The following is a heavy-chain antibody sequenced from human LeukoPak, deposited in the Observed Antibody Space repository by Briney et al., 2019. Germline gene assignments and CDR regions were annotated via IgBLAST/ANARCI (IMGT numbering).Heavy chain of an antibody. CDR1: GGTFSSYA. J-gene: IGHJ4*02. CDR2: IIPIFGTA. CDR3: ASNYDSSGYYTPLGY. Sequence: ASVKVSCKASGGTFSSYAISWVRQAPGQGLEWMGGIIPIFGTANYAQKFQGRVTITADKSTSTAYMELSSLRSEDTAVYYCASNYDSSGYYTPLGYWGQGTLVTVSS. D-gene: IGHD3-22*01. V-gene: IGHV1-69*06.